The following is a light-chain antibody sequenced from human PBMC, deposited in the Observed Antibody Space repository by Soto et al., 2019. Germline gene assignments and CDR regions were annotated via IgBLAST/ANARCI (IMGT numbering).Light chain of an antibody. CDR1: QSVRSSY. V-gene: IGKV3-20*01. CDR3: QQYGNSPVT. Sequence: EIVLTQSSGTPSLSPGERETLSCRASQSVRSSYLAWYQQKPGQAPRLLIYGASSRAAGIPDRFSGSGSGKDFTLTFSRLEPEDFTVYYCQQYGNSPVTFGGGTKVDI. J-gene: IGKJ4*01. CDR2: GAS.